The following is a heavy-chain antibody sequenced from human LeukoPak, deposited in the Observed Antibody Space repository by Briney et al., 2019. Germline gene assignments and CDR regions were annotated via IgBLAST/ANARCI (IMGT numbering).Heavy chain of an antibody. CDR1: GFTFSSYD. CDR2: IGTAGDT. D-gene: IGHD6-25*01. V-gene: IGHV3-13*01. Sequence: GGSLRLSCAASGFTFSSYDMHWVRQATGKGLEWVSAIGTAGDTYDPGSVKGRFTISRENAKNSLYLQMNSLRAGDTAVYYCARAEQRSDALDIWGQGTMVTVSS. J-gene: IGHJ3*02. CDR3: ARAEQRSDALDI.